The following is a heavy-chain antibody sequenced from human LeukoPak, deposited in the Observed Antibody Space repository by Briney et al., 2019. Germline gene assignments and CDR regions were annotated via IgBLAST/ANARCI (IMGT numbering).Heavy chain of an antibody. CDR2: IYYSGST. Sequence: SETLSLTCTVSGGSISSYYWSWIRQPPRKGLEWIGYIYYSGSTNYNPSLKSRVTISVDTSKNQFSLKLSSVTAADTAVYYCARNIVVVPADIPDYHYYYMDAWGKGTTVTVSS. V-gene: IGHV4-59*01. CDR3: ARNIVVVPADIPDYHYYYMDA. CDR1: GGSISSYY. D-gene: IGHD2-2*01. J-gene: IGHJ6*03.